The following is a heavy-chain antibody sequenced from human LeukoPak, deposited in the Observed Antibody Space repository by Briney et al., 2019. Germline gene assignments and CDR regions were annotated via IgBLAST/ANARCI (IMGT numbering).Heavy chain of an antibody. CDR2: IRSKAYGETP. Sequence: GGSLRLSCTASGLTFGDYGIIWVRQAPGKGLEWVGFIRSKAYGETPEYAASVKGRFTISRDDSQSIAYLQMDSLKSEDTALYYCSRGSHTRGWSDFDFWGQGTLVIVSS. J-gene: IGHJ4*02. V-gene: IGHV3-49*04. CDR1: GLTFGDYG. CDR3: SRGSHTRGWSDFDF. D-gene: IGHD6-19*01.